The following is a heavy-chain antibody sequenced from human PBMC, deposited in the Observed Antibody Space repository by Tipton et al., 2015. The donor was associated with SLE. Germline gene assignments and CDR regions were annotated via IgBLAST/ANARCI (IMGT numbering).Heavy chain of an antibody. CDR2: ISHSGST. Sequence: TLSLTCAVYGGSFCGYYWSWIRQPPEKGLVWIGEISHSGSTNYHPSLKSRVTISVDSSKNQFSLKLSSVTAADTAVYYCTRVRGTGADFDYWGQGTLVTVSS. D-gene: IGHD3/OR15-3a*01. CDR1: GGSFCGYY. V-gene: IGHV4-34*01. J-gene: IGHJ4*02. CDR3: TRVRGTGADFDY.